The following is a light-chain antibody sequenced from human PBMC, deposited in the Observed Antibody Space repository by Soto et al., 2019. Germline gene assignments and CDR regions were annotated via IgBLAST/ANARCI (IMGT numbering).Light chain of an antibody. CDR3: QQYHSWPPT. CDR2: DAS. V-gene: IGKV1-5*01. J-gene: IGKJ1*01. CDR1: QSVSNW. Sequence: DIQMTQSPSTLSASVGARVTITCRASQSVSNWLAWYQQKPGKAPKLLIYDASTLDSGVPSRFSGSGSGTEFTLTISSLQSEDFAVYYCQQYHSWPPTVGQGNKVDIK.